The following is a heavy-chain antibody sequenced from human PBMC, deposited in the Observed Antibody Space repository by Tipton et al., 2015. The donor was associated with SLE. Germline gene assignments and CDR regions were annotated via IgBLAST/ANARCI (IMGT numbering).Heavy chain of an antibody. CDR3: AMGRGEWDLIVPFSY. D-gene: IGHD3-10*01. V-gene: IGHV4-59*07. CDR2: IYYSGRT. J-gene: IGHJ4*02. Sequence: TLSLTCTVSGGSISSYYWSWIRQPPGKGLEWIGYIYYSGRTNYNPSLKSRVTISVDTSKNQFSLKLSSVTAADTAVYYCAMGRGEWDLIVPFSYWGQGTLVTVSS. CDR1: GGSISSYY.